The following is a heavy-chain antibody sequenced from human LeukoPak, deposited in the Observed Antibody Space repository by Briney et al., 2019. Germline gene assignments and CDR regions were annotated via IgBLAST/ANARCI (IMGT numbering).Heavy chain of an antibody. V-gene: IGHV1-2*02. CDR2: INPKDGGT. D-gene: IGHD6-13*01. CDR1: GYTLTDYY. J-gene: IGHJ4*02. Sequence: ASVKVSCTASGYTLTDYYLHWVRQAPGQGLEWMGWINPKDGGTNYAQKFRGRVTMTTDTSITTAYMDLNSLRSDDTAVYYCARESPYSSSWFDNWGQGTLVTVSS. CDR3: ARESPYSSSWFDN.